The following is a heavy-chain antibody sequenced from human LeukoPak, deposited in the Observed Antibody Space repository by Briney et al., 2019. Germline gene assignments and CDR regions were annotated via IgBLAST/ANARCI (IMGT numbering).Heavy chain of an antibody. Sequence: SVKVSCKASGGTFSSYAISWVRQAPGQGLEWMGGIIPIFGTANYAQKFQGRVTITTDESTSTAYMELSSLRSEDTAVYYCARTYYDILTGYSPPHYYYYMDVWGKGTTVTVSS. V-gene: IGHV1-69*05. D-gene: IGHD3-9*01. CDR1: GGTFSSYA. J-gene: IGHJ6*03. CDR3: ARTYYDILTGYSPPHYYYYMDV. CDR2: IIPIFGTA.